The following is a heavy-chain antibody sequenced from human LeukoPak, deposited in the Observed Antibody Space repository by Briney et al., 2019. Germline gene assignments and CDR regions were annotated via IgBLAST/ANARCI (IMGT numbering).Heavy chain of an antibody. V-gene: IGHV4-34*01. CDR3: ARHPGYYYYYMDV. J-gene: IGHJ6*03. Sequence: SETLSLTCAVYGGSFSGYYWSWIRQPPGKGLEWIGSMYHSGSTYYNPSLKSRVTISVDTSKNQFSLTVTSVTAADTAVYYCARHPGYYYYYMDVWGKGTTVTISS. CDR2: MYHSGST. CDR1: GGSFSGYY.